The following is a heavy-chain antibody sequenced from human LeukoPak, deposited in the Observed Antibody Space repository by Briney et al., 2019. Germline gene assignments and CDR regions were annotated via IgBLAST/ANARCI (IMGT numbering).Heavy chain of an antibody. CDR2: ISHSGGST. J-gene: IGHJ6*03. D-gene: IGHD6-6*01. CDR3: AKDTEQLVSYYYYMDV. V-gene: IGHV3-23*01. Sequence: GGSLRPSCAASGFTFSSYAMSWVRQAPGKGLEWVSTISHSGGSTYYADSVKGRFTIARDNSKDTLYLHMNSLRAEDTAVYYCAKDTEQLVSYYYYMDVWGQGTTVTVSS. CDR1: GFTFSSYA.